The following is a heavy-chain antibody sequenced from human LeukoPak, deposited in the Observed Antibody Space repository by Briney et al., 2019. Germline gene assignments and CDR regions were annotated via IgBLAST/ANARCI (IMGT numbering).Heavy chain of an antibody. Sequence: PSETLSLTCTVSGGSISSSSYYWGWIRQPPGKGLEWIGSIYYSGSTYYNPSLKSRVTISVDTSKNQFSLKLSSVTAADTAVYYCARGRYNWNLGPGYWGQGTLVTVSS. CDR1: GGSISSSSYY. D-gene: IGHD1-7*01. J-gene: IGHJ4*02. CDR2: IYYSGST. V-gene: IGHV4-39*07. CDR3: ARGRYNWNLGPGY.